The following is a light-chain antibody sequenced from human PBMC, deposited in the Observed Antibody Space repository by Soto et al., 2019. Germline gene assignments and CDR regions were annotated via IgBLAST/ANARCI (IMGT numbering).Light chain of an antibody. J-gene: IGKJ1*01. CDR1: QSISSY. CDR2: AAS. V-gene: IGKV1-39*01. Sequence: DIQMTQSPSSLSASVGDRVTITCRASQSISSYLNWYQQKPGKAPKLLIYAASSLQSGVPSRFSGSGSETDFTLTISSLQPEDFATYYCQLSYSTPWTFGQGTKVEIK. CDR3: QLSYSTPWT.